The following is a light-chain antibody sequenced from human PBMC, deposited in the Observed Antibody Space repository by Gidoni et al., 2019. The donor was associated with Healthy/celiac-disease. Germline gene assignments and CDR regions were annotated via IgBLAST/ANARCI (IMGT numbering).Light chain of an antibody. CDR3: QQRRNWPLRYT. Sequence: EIVLTQSPATLSLSPGERATLSCRASQSVSRYLAWYQQKPGQAPRLLIYDAANRATGIPARFSGSGSGPDFILTISSLEPEDFAVYYCQQRRNWPLRYTFGQGTKLEIK. CDR1: QSVSRY. V-gene: IGKV3-11*01. J-gene: IGKJ2*01. CDR2: DAA.